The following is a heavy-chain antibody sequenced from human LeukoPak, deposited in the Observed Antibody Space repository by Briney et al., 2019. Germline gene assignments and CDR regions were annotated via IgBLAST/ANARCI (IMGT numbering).Heavy chain of an antibody. D-gene: IGHD1-26*01. J-gene: IGHJ4*02. Sequence: ASVKVSCEASGGTFSSYAISWVRQAPGQGLEWMGGIIPIFGTANYAQKFQGRVTITTDESTSTAYMELSSLRSEDTAVYYCARDHTYRGLDYWGQGTLVTVSS. CDR1: GGTFSSYA. CDR2: IIPIFGTA. V-gene: IGHV1-69*05. CDR3: ARDHTYRGLDY.